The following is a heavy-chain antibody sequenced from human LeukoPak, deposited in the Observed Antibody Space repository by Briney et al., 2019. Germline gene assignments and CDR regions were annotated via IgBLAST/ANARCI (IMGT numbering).Heavy chain of an antibody. CDR2: IFYSGST. Sequence: PSETLSLTCTVSGGSISSYYWSWIRQPPGKGLEWIGYIFYSGSTNYNPSLKTRVTISVDTSKNQFSLKLTSLTAADTAVYYCARRYCSGTSCYYGFDYWGQGILVTVSS. J-gene: IGHJ4*02. CDR1: GGSISSYY. D-gene: IGHD2-2*01. V-gene: IGHV4-59*01. CDR3: ARRYCSGTSCYYGFDY.